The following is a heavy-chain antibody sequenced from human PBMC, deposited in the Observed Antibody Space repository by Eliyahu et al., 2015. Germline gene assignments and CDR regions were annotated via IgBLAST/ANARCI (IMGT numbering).Heavy chain of an antibody. V-gene: IGHV3-23*01. D-gene: IGHD3-22*01. J-gene: IGHJ2*01. CDR2: ISGSGGST. CDR1: GFTFSSYA. Sequence: AASGFTFSSYAMSWVRQAPGKGLEWVSAISGSGGSTYYADSVKGRFTISRDNSKNTLYLQMNSLRAEDTAVYYCAKDQHYDSSRGYWYFDLWGRGTLVTVSS. CDR3: AKDQHYDSSRGYWYFDL.